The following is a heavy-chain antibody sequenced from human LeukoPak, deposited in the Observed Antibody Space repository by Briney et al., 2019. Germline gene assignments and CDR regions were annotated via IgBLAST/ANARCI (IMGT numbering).Heavy chain of an antibody. CDR3: ARRPGYYDFWSGYDY. Sequence: SETLSLTCTVSGGSISSGSYYWSWIRQPAGKGLEWIGRIYTSGSTNYNPSLKSRVTISVDTSKNQFSLKLSSVTAADTAVYYCARRPGYYDFWSGYDYWGQGTLVTVSS. CDR2: IYTSGST. CDR1: GGSISSGSYY. J-gene: IGHJ4*02. D-gene: IGHD3-3*01. V-gene: IGHV4-61*02.